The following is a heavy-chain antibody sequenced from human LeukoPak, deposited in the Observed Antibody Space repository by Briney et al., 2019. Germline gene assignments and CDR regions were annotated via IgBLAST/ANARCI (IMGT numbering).Heavy chain of an antibody. V-gene: IGHV1-2*02. J-gene: IGHJ4*02. CDR2: INPNSAGT. CDR3: ARIQLWSFPL. D-gene: IGHD5-18*01. CDR1: ANTFTGSN. Sequence: VKPSCNTSANTFTGSNMRCVRQAPRQSLEWMGWINPNSAGTNYAQKFQGRVTMTRDTSISTAYMELSRLRSDDTAVYYCARIQLWSFPLWGQGTLVTVSS.